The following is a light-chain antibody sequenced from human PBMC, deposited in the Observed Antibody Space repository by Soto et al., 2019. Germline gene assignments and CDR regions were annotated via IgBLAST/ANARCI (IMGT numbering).Light chain of an antibody. CDR2: GAS. Sequence: EIVMTQSPATLSVSPGERATLSCRASQSVSSNLAWYQQKPGQAPRPLIYGASTRATGIPARFSGSGSGTEFTLTISSLQSEDFAVYYCQQYGSSPRTFGQGTKVDI. CDR1: QSVSSN. V-gene: IGKV3-15*01. CDR3: QQYGSSPRT. J-gene: IGKJ1*01.